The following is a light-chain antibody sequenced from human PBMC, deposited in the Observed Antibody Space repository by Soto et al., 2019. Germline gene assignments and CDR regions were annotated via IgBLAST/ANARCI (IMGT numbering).Light chain of an antibody. V-gene: IGKV3-20*01. CDR3: QQYGSSPMT. CDR2: GAS. Sequence: GERATLSCRASQSVSSSYLAWYQQKPGQAPRLLIYGASSRATGIPDRFSGSGSGTDFTLTISILEPEDFAVYYSQQYGSSPMTFCQGTKVDIK. CDR1: QSVSSSY. J-gene: IGKJ1*01.